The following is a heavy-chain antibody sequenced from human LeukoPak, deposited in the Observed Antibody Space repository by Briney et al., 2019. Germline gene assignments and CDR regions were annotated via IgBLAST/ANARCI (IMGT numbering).Heavy chain of an antibody. V-gene: IGHV3-53*01. CDR1: GFTVSSNY. D-gene: IGHD2-2*01. CDR2: IYSGGST. CDR3: ARDMRRSTYWFFDL. Sequence: GGSLRLSCAASGFTVSSNYISWVRQAPGKGLEWVSVIYSGGSTYYADSVKGRFTISRDNSKNTLYLQMNSLRAEDTAVYYCARDMRRSTYWFFDLWGRGTLVTVSS. J-gene: IGHJ2*01.